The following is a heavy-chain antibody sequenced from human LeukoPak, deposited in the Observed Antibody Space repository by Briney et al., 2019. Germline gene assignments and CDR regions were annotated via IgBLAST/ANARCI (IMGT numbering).Heavy chain of an antibody. CDR3: ARGKYGDWHFDY. Sequence: ASVKASCKASGYTFISYYMCWVRQSPGHGLEWMGFINPSAGNTAYAQKFQGRVTMTRDASTSTVYMDLTSLRSDDTAVYYCARGKYGDWHFDYWGQGTLVTVSS. J-gene: IGHJ4*02. D-gene: IGHD4-17*01. V-gene: IGHV1-46*01. CDR2: INPSAGNT. CDR1: GYTFISYY.